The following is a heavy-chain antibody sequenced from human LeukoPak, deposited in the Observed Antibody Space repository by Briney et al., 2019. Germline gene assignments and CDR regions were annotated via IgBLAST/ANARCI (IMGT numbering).Heavy chain of an antibody. V-gene: IGHV1-24*01. CDR2: FDPEDGET. J-gene: IGHJ4*02. CDR1: GYTLTELS. D-gene: IGHD6-19*01. CDR3: AKGRTEGGTLALDY. Sequence: PGASVKVSCKVSGYTLTELSMHWVRQAPGKGLEWMGGFDPEDGETIYAQKFQGRVTMTEDTSTDTAYMELSSLRAEDTAVYYCAKGRTEGGTLALDYWGQGTLVTVSS.